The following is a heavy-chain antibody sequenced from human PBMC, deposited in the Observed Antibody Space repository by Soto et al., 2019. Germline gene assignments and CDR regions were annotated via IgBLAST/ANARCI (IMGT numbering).Heavy chain of an antibody. Sequence: PGGSLRLSCAASGFTFSNYGMHWVRQAPGKGLEWVAVISYHGSDKYYADSVKGRFTISRDNSKNTLYLQMDSLRAEDTAVYYCAKDHLTTTVTTVGYWGQGT. CDR3: AKDHLTTTVTTVGY. CDR1: GFTFSNYG. V-gene: IGHV3-30*18. J-gene: IGHJ4*02. D-gene: IGHD4-17*01. CDR2: ISYHGSDK.